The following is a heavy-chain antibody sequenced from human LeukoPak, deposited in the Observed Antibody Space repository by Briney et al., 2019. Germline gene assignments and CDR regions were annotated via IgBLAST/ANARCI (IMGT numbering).Heavy chain of an antibody. J-gene: IGHJ4*02. CDR1: GFTFSSYS. CDR2: IWYDGSND. Sequence: PGGSLRLSCAASGFTFSSYSMNRVRQAPGKGGEWVALIWYDGSNDYYADSVKGRFTISRDNSKNTLYLQMNSLRAEDTAVYYCAKELRTKSNYGSLDYWGQGTLVTVSS. D-gene: IGHD3-10*01. V-gene: IGHV3-33*06. CDR3: AKELRTKSNYGSLDY.